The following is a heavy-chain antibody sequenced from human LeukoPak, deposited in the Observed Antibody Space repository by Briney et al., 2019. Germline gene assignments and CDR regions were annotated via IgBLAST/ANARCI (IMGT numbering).Heavy chain of an antibody. V-gene: IGHV1-46*01. CDR2: INPSGGST. J-gene: IGHJ6*03. D-gene: IGHD2-2*01. CDR1: GYTFTSYY. CDR3: ARGDIVVVPAPKHNYYYYMDV. Sequence: ASVKVSCKASGYTFTSYYMHWVRQAPGQGLEWMGIINPSGGSTSYAQKFQGRVTMTRDMSTSTIYMELSSLRSEDTAVYYCARGDIVVVPAPKHNYYYYMDVWGKGTMVTVSS.